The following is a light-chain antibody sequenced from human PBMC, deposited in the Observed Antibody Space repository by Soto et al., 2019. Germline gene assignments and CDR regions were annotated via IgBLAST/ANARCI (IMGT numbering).Light chain of an antibody. CDR1: QSVYSY. CDR2: DAS. J-gene: IGKJ4*01. V-gene: IGKV3-11*01. CDR3: QQRSDWPPLT. Sequence: TVLTQSPATLSLSPGERATLSCRASQSVYSYLAWYQQKPGQAPRLLIYDASNRATGIPARFSGSGSGTDFTLTISSLYPEDFAVYYCQQRSDWPPLTFGGGTKVEIK.